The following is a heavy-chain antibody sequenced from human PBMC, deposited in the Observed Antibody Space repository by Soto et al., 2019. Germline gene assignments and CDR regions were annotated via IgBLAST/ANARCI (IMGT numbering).Heavy chain of an antibody. D-gene: IGHD2-2*01. CDR3: AREAIVVVPAAIANWFDP. J-gene: IGHJ5*02. V-gene: IGHV4-31*03. Sequence: ASETLSLTCTVSGGSISSGGYYWSWIRQHPGKGLEWIGYIYYSGSTYYNPSLKSRVTISVDTSKNQFSLKLSSVTAADTAVYYCAREAIVVVPAAIANWFDPWGQGTLVTVSS. CDR1: GGSISSGGYY. CDR2: IYYSGST.